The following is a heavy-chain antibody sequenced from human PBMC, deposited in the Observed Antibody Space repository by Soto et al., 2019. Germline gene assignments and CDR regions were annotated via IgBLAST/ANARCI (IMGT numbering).Heavy chain of an antibody. CDR3: ARERGYSHGTRGAFHI. CDR1: GGTFSSYA. J-gene: IGHJ3*02. CDR2: IIPIFGTA. V-gene: IGHV1-69*06. Sequence: ASVKVSCKASGGTFSSYAISWVRQAPGQGLEWKGGIIPIFGTANYAQKFQGRVTITADKSTSTAYMELSSLRSEDTAVYYCARERGYSHGTRGAFHIWDQGTMVTVSS. D-gene: IGHD5-18*01.